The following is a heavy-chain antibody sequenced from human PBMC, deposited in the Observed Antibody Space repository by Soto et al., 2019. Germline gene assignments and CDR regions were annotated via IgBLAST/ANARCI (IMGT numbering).Heavy chain of an antibody. CDR3: ARVGGVLLWFGELVSLDP. J-gene: IGHJ5*02. CDR1: GGTFSSYA. CDR2: IIPIFGTA. D-gene: IGHD3-10*01. Sequence: GASVKVSCKASGGTFSSYAISWVRQAPGQGLEWMGGIIPIFGTANYAQKFQGRVTITADESTSTAYMELRSLRSDDTAVYYCARVGGVLLWFGELVSLDPWGQGTLVTVSS. V-gene: IGHV1-69*13.